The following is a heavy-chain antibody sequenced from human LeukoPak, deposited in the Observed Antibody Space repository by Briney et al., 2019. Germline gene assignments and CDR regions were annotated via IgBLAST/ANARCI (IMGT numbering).Heavy chain of an antibody. D-gene: IGHD3-9*01. V-gene: IGHV4-34*01. J-gene: IGHJ5*02. CDR1: GGSFSGYY. CDR2: INHSGST. Sequence: SETLSLTCAVYGGSFSGYYWSWIRQPPGKGLEWIGEINHSGSTNYSPSLKSRVTISVDTSKNQFSLKLSSVTAADTALYYCARDDFLTGYPGWFDPWGQGTLVTVSS. CDR3: ARDDFLTGYPGWFDP.